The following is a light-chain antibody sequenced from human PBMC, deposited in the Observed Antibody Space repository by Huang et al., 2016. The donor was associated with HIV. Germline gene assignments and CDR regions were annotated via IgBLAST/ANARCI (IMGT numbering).Light chain of an antibody. Sequence: DIVMTQSPDSLSVSPGERATIACKSSQSLLYSINNKNYMALFQQKPWRPPKLLLYCSSTRESGIPERFSGSGSGTDFTLTINNLQPEDVATYYCQQYYQNPQTFGQGT. CDR1: QSLLYSINNKNY. J-gene: IGKJ5*01. V-gene: IGKV4-1*01. CDR3: QQYYQNPQT. CDR2: CSS.